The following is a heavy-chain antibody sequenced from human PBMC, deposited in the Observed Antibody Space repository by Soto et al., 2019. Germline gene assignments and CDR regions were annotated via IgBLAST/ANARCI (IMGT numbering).Heavy chain of an antibody. CDR3: VRTSLVVAAATREDY. J-gene: IGHJ4*02. D-gene: IGHD2-15*01. V-gene: IGHV3-74*01. Sequence: EVQLVESGGGLVQPGGSLRLSCAASGFTFSSYWMHWVRQAPGKGLVWVSRINSDGSSTSYGDSVKGRFTISTDNAKNTLYLQMNSLRAEDTAVYYCVRTSLVVAAATREDYWGQGTLVTVSS. CDR1: GFTFSSYW. CDR2: INSDGSST.